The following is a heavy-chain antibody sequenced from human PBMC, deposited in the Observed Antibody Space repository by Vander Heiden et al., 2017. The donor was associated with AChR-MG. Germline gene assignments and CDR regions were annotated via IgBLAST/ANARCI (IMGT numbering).Heavy chain of an antibody. D-gene: IGHD1-1*01. CDR3: ARGGLGLLNWYFQH. V-gene: IGHV3-30-3*01. Sequence: QVPLVVPGGGVVQPGRSLRLSCAASGFTFSSYARHWVRQAPGKGLEWVAVISYDGSNKYYADSVKGRFTISRDNSKNTLYLQMNSLRAEDRAVYYCARGGLGLLNWYFQHWGQGTLVTVSS. CDR2: ISYDGSNK. J-gene: IGHJ1*01. CDR1: GFTFSSYA.